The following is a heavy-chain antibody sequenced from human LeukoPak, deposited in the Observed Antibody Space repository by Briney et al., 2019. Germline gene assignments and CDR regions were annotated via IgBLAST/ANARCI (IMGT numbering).Heavy chain of an antibody. D-gene: IGHD2-15*01. Sequence: WVRQVPGKGLEWIGNIYYSGNTYYNPSLKSRVTMSVDTSKDQFSLRLSSVTAADTAFYYCARRPRRRGLLRYCNGGCCCSPLHSWGQETLVTVSS. CDR2: IYYSGNT. CDR3: ARRPRRRGLLRYCNGGCCCSPLHS. V-gene: IGHV4-39*07. J-gene: IGHJ4*02.